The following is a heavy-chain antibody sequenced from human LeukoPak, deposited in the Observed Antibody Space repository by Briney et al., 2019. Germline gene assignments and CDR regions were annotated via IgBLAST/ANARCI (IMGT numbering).Heavy chain of an antibody. CDR3: ARQYNLVFGVVIIEYYFDY. J-gene: IGHJ4*02. D-gene: IGHD3-3*01. Sequence: PSETLSLTCTVSGGSISSSSYYWGWIRQPPGKGLEWIGSIYYSGSTYYNPSLKSRVTISVDTSKNQFSLKLSSVTAADTAVHYCARQYNLVFGVVIIEYYFDYWGQGTLVTVSS. V-gene: IGHV4-39*01. CDR2: IYYSGST. CDR1: GGSISSSSYY.